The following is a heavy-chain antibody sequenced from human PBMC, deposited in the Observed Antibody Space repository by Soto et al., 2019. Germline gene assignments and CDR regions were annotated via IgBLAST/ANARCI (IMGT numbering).Heavy chain of an antibody. CDR1: GGTFSSYA. CDR2: IIPIFGTA. D-gene: IGHD2-15*01. CDR3: ARGLHCSGGRCYSYYFDY. Sequence: ASVKVSCKASGGTFSSYAISWVRQAPGQGLEWMGGIIPIFGTANYAQKFQGRVTITADESTSTAYMELSSLRSEDTAVYYCARGLHCSGGRCYSYYFDYWGQGTLVTV. V-gene: IGHV1-69*13. J-gene: IGHJ4*02.